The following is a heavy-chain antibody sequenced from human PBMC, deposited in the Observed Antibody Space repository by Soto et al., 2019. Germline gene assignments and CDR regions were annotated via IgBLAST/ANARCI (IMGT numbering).Heavy chain of an antibody. CDR2: INHSGST. CDR3: ARVHLAIAAVDY. Sequence: VQLQQWGAGLLKPSETLSLTCAVYGGSFSGYYWSWIRQPPGKGLEWIGEINHSGSTNYNPSLKSRVTISVDTSKNQFSLKLSSVTAADTAVYYCARVHLAIAAVDYWGQGTLVTVSS. CDR1: GGSFSGYY. J-gene: IGHJ4*02. D-gene: IGHD2-15*01. V-gene: IGHV4-34*01.